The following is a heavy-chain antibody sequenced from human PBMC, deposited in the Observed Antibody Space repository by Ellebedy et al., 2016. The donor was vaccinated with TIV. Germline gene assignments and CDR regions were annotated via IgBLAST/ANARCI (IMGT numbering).Heavy chain of an antibody. CDR2: FNPNSGVT. CDR3: ARVPSDYYMDV. J-gene: IGHJ6*03. V-gene: IGHV1-2*02. Sequence: ASVKVSCXASGYTFTDYYMHWVRQAPGQGLEWMGLFNPNSGVTNYAQRFRGRVTMTRDTSITTAYLDLSSLTSDDTAVYYCARVPSDYYMDVWGKGTMVTVSS. CDR1: GYTFTDYY.